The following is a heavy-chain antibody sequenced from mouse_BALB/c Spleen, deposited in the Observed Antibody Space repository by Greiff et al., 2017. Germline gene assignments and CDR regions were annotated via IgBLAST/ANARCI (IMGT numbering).Heavy chain of an antibody. CDR2: ISSGSSTI. Sequence: EVQVVESGGGLVQPGGSRKLSCAASGFTFSSFGMHWVRQAPEKGLEWVAYISSGSSTIYYADTVKGRFTISRDNPKNTLFLQMTSLRSEDTAMYYCARSGVTYYAMDYWGQGTSVTVSS. J-gene: IGHJ4*01. V-gene: IGHV5-17*02. D-gene: IGHD2-2*01. CDR1: GFTFSSFG. CDR3: ARSGVTYYAMDY.